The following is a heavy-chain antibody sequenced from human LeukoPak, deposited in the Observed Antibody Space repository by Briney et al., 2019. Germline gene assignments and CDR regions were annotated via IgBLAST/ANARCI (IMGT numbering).Heavy chain of an antibody. CDR3: ARGPRYYYDSSGYYGY. V-gene: IGHV4-34*01. CDR2: INHSGST. CDR1: GGSISRSDYY. Sequence: PSETLSLTCSVYGGSISRSDYYWSWIRQPPGKGLEWIGEINHSGSTNYNPSLKSRVTISVDTSKNQFSLKLSSVTAADTAVYYCARGPRYYYDSSGYYGYWGQGTLVTVSS. D-gene: IGHD3-22*01. J-gene: IGHJ4*02.